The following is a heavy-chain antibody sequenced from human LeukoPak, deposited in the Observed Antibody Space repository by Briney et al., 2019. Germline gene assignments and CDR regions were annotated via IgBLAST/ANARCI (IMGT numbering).Heavy chain of an antibody. CDR1: GYTFTGYY. J-gene: IGHJ5*02. Sequence: GASVKVSCKASGYTFTGYYMHWVRQAPGQGLEWMGWINPNSGGTNHAQKFQGRVTMTRDTSISTAYMELSRLRSDDTAVYYCARGGRSSSWYEGYWFDPWGQGTLVTVSS. CDR2: INPNSGGT. V-gene: IGHV1-2*02. CDR3: ARGGRSSSWYEGYWFDP. D-gene: IGHD6-13*01.